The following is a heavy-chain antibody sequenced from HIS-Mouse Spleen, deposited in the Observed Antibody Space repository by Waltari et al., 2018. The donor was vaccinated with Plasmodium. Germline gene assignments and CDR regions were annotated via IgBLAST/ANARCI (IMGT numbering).Heavy chain of an antibody. J-gene: IGHJ4*02. V-gene: IGHV3-64*01. CDR1: GFTFSSYA. CDR2: ISSNGGST. Sequence: SCAASGFTFSSYAMHWVRQAPGKGLEYVSAISSNGGSTYYANSVKGRFTISRDNSKNTLYLQMGSLRAEDMAVYYCARVKYYDFWSGYPDYWGQGTLVTVSS. D-gene: IGHD3-3*01. CDR3: ARVKYYDFWSGYPDY.